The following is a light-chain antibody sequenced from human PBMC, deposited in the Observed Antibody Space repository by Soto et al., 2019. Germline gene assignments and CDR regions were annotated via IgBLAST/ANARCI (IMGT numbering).Light chain of an antibody. V-gene: IGLV4-60*02. Sequence: QPVLTQSSSASASLGSSVKLTCTLSSGHSTYIIGWHQQQPGKAPRFLMKLEGSGSYNKGSGVPDRFSGSSSGADRCLTISNLQFEDEADYYCETWDSNPWVFGGGTKLTVL. CDR1: SGHSTYI. J-gene: IGLJ3*02. CDR3: ETWDSNPWV. CDR2: LEGSGSY.